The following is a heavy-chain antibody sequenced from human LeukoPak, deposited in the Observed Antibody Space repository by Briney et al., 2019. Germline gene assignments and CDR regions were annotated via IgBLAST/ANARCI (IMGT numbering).Heavy chain of an antibody. CDR1: GFTFSDYA. CDR2: IRNKANGGTT. J-gene: IGHJ3*02. V-gene: IGHV3-49*04. CDR3: SRFYSSGWASGAFDI. Sequence: GGSLRLSCTTSGFTFSDYAVSWVRQAPGKGLEWIAFIRNKANGGTTEYAASVKGRFTISRDDYKTIAHMQMSSLKTEDTAVYYCSRFYSSGWASGAFDIWGQGTMVTVSS. D-gene: IGHD3-22*01.